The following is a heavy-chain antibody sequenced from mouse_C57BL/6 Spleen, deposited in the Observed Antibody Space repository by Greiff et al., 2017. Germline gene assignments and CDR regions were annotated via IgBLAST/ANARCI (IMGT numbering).Heavy chain of an antibody. CDR1: GYTFTSYW. CDR3: ARSGGYYAMDY. Sequence: QVHVKQSGAELVKPGASVKLSCKASGYTFTSYWMHWVKQRPGQGLEWIGMIHPNSGSTNYNEKFKSKATLTVDKSSSTAYMQLSSLTSEDSAVYYCARSGGYYAMDYWGQGTSVTVSS. V-gene: IGHV1-64*01. CDR2: IHPNSGST. J-gene: IGHJ4*01.